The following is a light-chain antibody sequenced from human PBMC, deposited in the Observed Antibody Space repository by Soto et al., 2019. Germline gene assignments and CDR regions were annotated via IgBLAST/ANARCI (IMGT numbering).Light chain of an antibody. CDR1: QSVSGSY. CDR2: GAS. V-gene: IGKV3-20*01. CDR3: QQYGSSPPMYT. J-gene: IGKJ2*01. Sequence: EIVLTQSPGTLSLSPGERATLSCRASQSVSGSYLAWYQQKPGQAPRLLIYGASSRATGIPDRFSGSGSGTDFTLTISRQEPEDFAVDYCQQYGSSPPMYTFGQGTKLEIK.